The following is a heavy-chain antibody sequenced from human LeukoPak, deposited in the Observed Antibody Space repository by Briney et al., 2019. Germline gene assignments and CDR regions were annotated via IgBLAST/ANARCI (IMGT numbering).Heavy chain of an antibody. CDR2: IKSKTDGGTT. V-gene: IGHV3-15*01. D-gene: IGHD3-10*01. J-gene: IGHJ4*02. CDR1: GFTFSNAW. CDR3: TTGGITMVRGDDFDY. Sequence: GGSLKLSCAASGFTFSNAWMSWVRQAPGKGLEWVGRIKSKTDGGTTDYAAPVKGRFTSSRDDSKNTLYLQMKGLKTEDTAVYYCTTGGITMVRGDDFDYWGQGTLVTVSS.